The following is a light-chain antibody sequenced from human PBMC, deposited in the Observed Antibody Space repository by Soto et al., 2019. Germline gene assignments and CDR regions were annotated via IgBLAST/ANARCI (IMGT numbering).Light chain of an antibody. CDR1: QSVSSY. V-gene: IGKV3-11*01. CDR3: QQRSNWPT. Sequence: EIVLTQSPATLSLSPGERATLSCRASQSVSSYLAWYQQKPGQAPRLLIYDASNRATGIPPRFSGSGSGTDFTLTISSLEPEDFAVYYCQQRSNWPTFGPGTKVDIK. J-gene: IGKJ3*01. CDR2: DAS.